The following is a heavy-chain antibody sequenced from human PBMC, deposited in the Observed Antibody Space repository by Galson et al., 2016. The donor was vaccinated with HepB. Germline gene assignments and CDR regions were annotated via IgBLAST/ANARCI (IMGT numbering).Heavy chain of an antibody. CDR1: GFTFDDYP. CDR2: IRTKTYGGTT. D-gene: IGHD3-22*01. V-gene: IGHV3-49*04. J-gene: IGHJ4*02. CDR3: TRIESSGYYVQIPALF. Sequence: SLRLSCAASGFTFDDYPMSWVRQAPGKGLEWVGLIRTKTYGGTTEYAAAVKGRFSISRDDSQRIAYLQMNSLKTEDTAVYYCTRIESSGYYVQIPALFWGQGIMVTVSS.